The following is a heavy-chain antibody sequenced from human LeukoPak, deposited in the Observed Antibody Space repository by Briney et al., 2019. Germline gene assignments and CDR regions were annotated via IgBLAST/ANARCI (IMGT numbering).Heavy chain of an antibody. CDR3: ARVQWLAFDAFDI. V-gene: IGHV3-7*01. CDR2: IKQDGSEK. D-gene: IGHD6-19*01. CDR1: GFSFSTYR. Sequence: GGSLRLSCAASGFSFSTYRMSWVRQAPGKGLEWVANIKQDGSEKYYVDSVKGRFTISRDNAKNSLYVQMNSLRAEDTAVYYCARVQWLAFDAFDIWGQGTMVTVSS. J-gene: IGHJ3*02.